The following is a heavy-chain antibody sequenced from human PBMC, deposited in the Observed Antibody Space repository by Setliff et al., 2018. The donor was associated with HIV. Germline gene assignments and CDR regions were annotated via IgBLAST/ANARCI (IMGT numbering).Heavy chain of an antibody. CDR2: VYSTGST. D-gene: IGHD3-9*01. CDR3: ARVATGPESFDI. J-gene: IGHJ3*02. CDR1: GDSINNYY. V-gene: IGHV4-59*01. Sequence: SGTLSLTCTVSGDSINNYYLSWVRQPPGKGLEWIGYVYSTGSTNSKSSLKSRVTISVDTSKNQFSLKLSSVTAADTAVYYCARVATGPESFDIWGQVTMVTVSS.